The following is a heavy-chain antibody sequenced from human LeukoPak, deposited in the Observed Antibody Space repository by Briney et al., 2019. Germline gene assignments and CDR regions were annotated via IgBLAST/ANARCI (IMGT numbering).Heavy chain of an antibody. Sequence: SETLSLTCTVSGGSISSYYWSWIRQPPGKGLEWIGYIYYSGSTNYNPSLKSRVTISVDTSKNQFSLKLSSVTAADTAVYYCARVPSQHWFDPWGQGTLVTVSS. V-gene: IGHV4-59*01. CDR3: ARVPSQHWFDP. D-gene: IGHD2-2*01. J-gene: IGHJ5*02. CDR2: IYYSGST. CDR1: GGSISSYY.